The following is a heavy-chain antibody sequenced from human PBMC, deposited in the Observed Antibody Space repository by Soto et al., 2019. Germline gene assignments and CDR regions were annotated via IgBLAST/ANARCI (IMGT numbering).Heavy chain of an antibody. D-gene: IGHD6-19*01. CDR3: VKNSGWFNI. J-gene: IGHJ4*02. V-gene: IGHV3-23*01. Sequence: QLLQSGGGLVQPGGSLTLSCVASGFTFGTTDMSWVRQAPGEGLEWVSTIDGSGGITYYADSVKGRFTISRDNSRNTVYLQMNSLRGDDTALYYCVKNSGWFNIWGQGALVTVSS. CDR1: GFTFGTTD. CDR2: IDGSGGIT.